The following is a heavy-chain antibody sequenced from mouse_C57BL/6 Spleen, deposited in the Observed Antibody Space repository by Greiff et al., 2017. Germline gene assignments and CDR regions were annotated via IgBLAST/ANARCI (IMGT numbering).Heavy chain of an antibody. CDR3: AYNYGSSYVLYFDV. J-gene: IGHJ1*03. CDR2: INPNNGGT. V-gene: IGHV1-26*01. Sequence: EVQLQQSGPELVKPGASVKISCKASGYTFTDYYMNWVKQSHGKSLEWIGDINPNNGGTSYNQKFKGKATLTVDKSSSTAYMEIRSLTSEDSAVYYCAYNYGSSYVLYFDVWGTGPTVTVSS. D-gene: IGHD1-1*01. CDR1: GYTFTDYY.